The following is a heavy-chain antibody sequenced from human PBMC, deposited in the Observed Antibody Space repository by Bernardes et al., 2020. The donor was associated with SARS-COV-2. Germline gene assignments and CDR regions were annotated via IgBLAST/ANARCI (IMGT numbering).Heavy chain of an antibody. V-gene: IGHV3-43D*04. Sequence: GGSLRLSCAASGFTFDDYAMHWVRQAPGKGLEWVSLISWDGGSTYYADSVKVRFTISRDNSKNSLYLQMNSLRAEDTALYYCAKGRMTTVTAYFDYWGQGTMVTVSS. D-gene: IGHD4-17*01. J-gene: IGHJ4*02. CDR3: AKGRMTTVTAYFDY. CDR1: GFTFDDYA. CDR2: ISWDGGST.